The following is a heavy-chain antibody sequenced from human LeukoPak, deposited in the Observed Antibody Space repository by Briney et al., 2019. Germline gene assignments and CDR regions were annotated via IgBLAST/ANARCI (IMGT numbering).Heavy chain of an antibody. D-gene: IGHD6-13*01. J-gene: IGHJ4*02. CDR2: INHSGST. CDR1: GGSFSGYY. Sequence: SETLSLTCAVYGGSFSGYYWSWIRQPPGKGLEWIGEINHSGSTNYNPSLKSRVTISVDTSKNQFSLKLSSVTAADTAVYYCARGRLRASPHISSSGGYFDYWGQGTLVTVSS. V-gene: IGHV4-34*01. CDR3: ARGRLRASPHISSSGGYFDY.